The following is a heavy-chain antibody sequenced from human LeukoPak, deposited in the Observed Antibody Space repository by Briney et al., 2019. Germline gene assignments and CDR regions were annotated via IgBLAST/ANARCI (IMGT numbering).Heavy chain of an antibody. V-gene: IGHV3-23*01. CDR1: GFTFSTYA. J-gene: IGHJ3*02. CDR3: VDYGSGSYAFHM. CDR2: IGGSDGRT. Sequence: GGSLRLSCAASGFTFSTYAMSWVRQAPGKGLEWVSLIGGSDGRTRYADSVKGRFTISRDNSKNTLYLEMNSLRVEDTAIYYCVDYGSGSYAFHMWGQGTMVTVSS. D-gene: IGHD3-10*01.